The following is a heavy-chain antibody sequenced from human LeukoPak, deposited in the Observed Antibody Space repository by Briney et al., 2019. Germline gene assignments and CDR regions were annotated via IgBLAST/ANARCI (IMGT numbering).Heavy chain of an antibody. CDR3: ARPDIVVPAAMGPHDAFDI. CDR1: GYTFTGYY. CDR2: INPNSGGT. V-gene: IGHV1-2*06. J-gene: IGHJ3*02. Sequence: ASVKVSCKASGYTFTGYYMHWVRQAPGQGLEWMGRINPNSGGTNYAQKFQGRVTMTRDTSISTAYMELSRLRSDDTAVYYCARPDIVVPAAMGPHDAFDIWGQGTMVTVSS. D-gene: IGHD2-2*01.